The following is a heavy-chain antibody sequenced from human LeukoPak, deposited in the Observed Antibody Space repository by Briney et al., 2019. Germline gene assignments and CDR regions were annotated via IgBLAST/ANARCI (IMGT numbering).Heavy chain of an antibody. J-gene: IGHJ3*02. D-gene: IGHD2-15*01. Sequence: PGGSLRLSCAASGFTFSSYNMNWVRQAPGKGLEWVSSISAGSVFIYYADSMKGRFTISRNNAKNSLYLQMNSLRADDTAVYYCAATRSCSGGFCYSGVFDIWGQGTMVTISS. CDR1: GFTFSSYN. V-gene: IGHV3-21*01. CDR2: ISAGSVFI. CDR3: AATRSCSGGFCYSGVFDI.